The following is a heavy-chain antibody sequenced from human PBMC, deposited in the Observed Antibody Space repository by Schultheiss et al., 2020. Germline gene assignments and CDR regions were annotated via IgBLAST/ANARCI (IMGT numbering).Heavy chain of an antibody. V-gene: IGHV1-8*01. Sequence: ASVKVSCKASGYTFTSYDINWVRQATGQGLEWMGWMNPNSGNTGYAQKFQGWVTMTRDTSISTAYMELSRLRSDDTAVYYCARDWGDSFDYWGQGTLVTVSS. D-gene: IGHD3-16*01. CDR2: MNPNSGNT. CDR3: ARDWGDSFDY. CDR1: GYTFTSYD. J-gene: IGHJ4*02.